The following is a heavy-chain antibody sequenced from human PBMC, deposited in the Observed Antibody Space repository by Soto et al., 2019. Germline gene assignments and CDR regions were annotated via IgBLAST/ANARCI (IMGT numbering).Heavy chain of an antibody. D-gene: IGHD2-2*01. CDR3: AREFEDCSSTSCYYWFDP. CDR1: GYTFTSYG. CDR2: ISAYNGNT. V-gene: IGHV1-18*01. J-gene: IGHJ5*02. Sequence: ASVKVSCKASGYTFTSYGISWVRQAPGQGLEWMGWISAYNGNTNYAQKLQGRVTMTTDTSTSTAYMELRSLRSDDTAVYYCAREFEDCSSTSCYYWFDPWGQGTLVTVSS.